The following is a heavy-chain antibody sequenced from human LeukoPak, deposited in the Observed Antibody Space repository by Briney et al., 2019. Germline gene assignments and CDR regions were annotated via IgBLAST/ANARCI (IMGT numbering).Heavy chain of an antibody. Sequence: PGGSLRLSCAASGFTFSSYAMHWVRQAPGKGLEWVAVISYDGSNKYYADSVKGRFTTSRDNAKNSLYLQMNSLRAEDTAVYYCARGGYYFGSGDGFDIWGQGTMVTVSS. J-gene: IGHJ3*02. CDR1: GFTFSSYA. V-gene: IGHV3-30*04. D-gene: IGHD3-10*01. CDR3: ARGGYYFGSGDGFDI. CDR2: ISYDGSNK.